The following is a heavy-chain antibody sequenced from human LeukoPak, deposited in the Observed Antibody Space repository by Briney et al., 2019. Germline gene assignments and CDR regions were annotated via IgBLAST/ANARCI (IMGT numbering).Heavy chain of an antibody. CDR3: ARGILWFGELIDY. J-gene: IGHJ4*02. CDR2: IYYSGST. D-gene: IGHD3-10*01. CDR1: GGSISSSSYY. V-gene: IGHV4-39*07. Sequence: PLETLSLTCTVSGGSISSSSYYWGWIRQPPGKGLEWIGSIYYSGSTYYNPSLKSRVTISVDTSKNQFSLKLSSVTAADTAVYYCARGILWFGELIDYWGQGTLVTVSS.